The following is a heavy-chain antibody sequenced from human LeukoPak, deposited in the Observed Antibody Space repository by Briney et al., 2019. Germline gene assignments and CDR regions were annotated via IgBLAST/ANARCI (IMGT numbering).Heavy chain of an antibody. CDR1: GFTFSSYA. Sequence: PGGSLRLSCAASGFTFSSYAMSWVRQAPGKGLEWVSAISGSGGSTYYADSVKGRFTISRDNSKNTLYLQMNSLRAEDTAVYYCAKPQAKDINYYDSSGYYPEGAFDIWGQGTMVTVSS. D-gene: IGHD3-22*01. CDR2: ISGSGGST. V-gene: IGHV3-23*01. J-gene: IGHJ3*02. CDR3: AKPQAKDINYYDSSGYYPEGAFDI.